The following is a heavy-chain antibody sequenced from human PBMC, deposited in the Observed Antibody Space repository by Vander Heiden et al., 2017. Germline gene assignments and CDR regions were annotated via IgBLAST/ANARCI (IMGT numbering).Heavy chain of an antibody. CDR2: ISSSSSTI. CDR1: GFTFSSYN. J-gene: IGHJ4*02. Sequence: EVQLVESGGGLVQPGGVLRLSCAASGFTFSSYNMNWVRQAPGKGLEWVAYISSSSSTIYYADSVKGRFTISRDNAKNSLDLQMSSLRAEDTAVYYCARDTGGGSSGYWGQGTLVTVSS. V-gene: IGHV3-48*01. D-gene: IGHD6-19*01. CDR3: ARDTGGGSSGY.